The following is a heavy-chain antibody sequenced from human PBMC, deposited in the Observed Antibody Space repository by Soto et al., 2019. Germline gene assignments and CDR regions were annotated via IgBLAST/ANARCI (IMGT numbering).Heavy chain of an antibody. V-gene: IGHV3-23*01. CDR3: TKLQRRWLNSDY. Sequence: WGSLRLSCAGSGFTFGNSAMSWVRQAPGGGLEWISSISGSGVATFYAVSVEGRFTISRDNARNTLHLQMTSLRAEDTAVYYCTKLQRRWLNSDYWGQGTLVTVSS. CDR1: GFTFGNSA. J-gene: IGHJ4*02. D-gene: IGHD5-12*01. CDR2: ISGSGVAT.